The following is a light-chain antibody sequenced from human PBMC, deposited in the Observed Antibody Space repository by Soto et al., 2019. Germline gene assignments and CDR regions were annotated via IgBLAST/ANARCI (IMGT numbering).Light chain of an antibody. CDR3: QKRSTWPWT. CDR2: DAS. J-gene: IGKJ1*01. V-gene: IGKV3-11*01. CDR1: QSVSSY. Sequence: EIVLTQSPRTLSLSPVERATLSCKARQSVSSYLTWYQQNPGQALMPLMYDASNRATGVPARLSGSGSGSDFSLTITRLEPEDFAVYYCQKRSTWPWTFGQGTKV.